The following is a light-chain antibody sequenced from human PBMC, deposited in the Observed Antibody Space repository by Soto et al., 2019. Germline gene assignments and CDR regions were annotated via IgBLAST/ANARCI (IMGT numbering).Light chain of an antibody. CDR3: QQSYTIPLT. CDR2: VAS. Sequence: DIQMTQSPSSLSASVGDRVTITCRASQSIDTYLNWYQQKPGKAPKVLIYVASRLQTGVPSRFSGSGSGTDFSLTITRLQPEDFATYFCQQSYTIPLTFGQGTRVEVK. J-gene: IGKJ1*01. CDR1: QSIDTY. V-gene: IGKV1-39*01.